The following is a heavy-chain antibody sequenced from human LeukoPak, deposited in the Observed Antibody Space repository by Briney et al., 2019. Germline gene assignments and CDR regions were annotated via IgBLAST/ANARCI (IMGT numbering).Heavy chain of an antibody. J-gene: IGHJ4*02. V-gene: IGHV1-24*01. Sequence: ASVKVSCKVSGYTLTELSMHWVRQAPGKGLEWMGGFDPEDGETIYAQKFQGRVTMTEDTSTDTAYMELSSLRSEDTAVYYCARTPQNFTMTGYYFDYWGQGTLVTVSS. CDR2: FDPEDGET. CDR3: ARTPQNFTMTGYYFDY. CDR1: GYTLTELS. D-gene: IGHD3-22*01.